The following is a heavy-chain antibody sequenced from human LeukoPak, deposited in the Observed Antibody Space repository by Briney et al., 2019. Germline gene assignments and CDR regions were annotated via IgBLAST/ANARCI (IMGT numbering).Heavy chain of an antibody. CDR1: GYNFPTYG. V-gene: IGHV1-18*01. CDR2: INAYNGNT. D-gene: IGHD3-10*01. Sequence: ASVKVSCKASGYNFPTYGITWVRQAPGQGLEWMGWINAYNGNTKYAQKLQGRVTMTTDTSTSAAYMELRSLRSDDTAVYYCASEGYASGSYYNFDFWGQGTLVTVSS. CDR3: ASEGYASGSYYNFDF. J-gene: IGHJ4*02.